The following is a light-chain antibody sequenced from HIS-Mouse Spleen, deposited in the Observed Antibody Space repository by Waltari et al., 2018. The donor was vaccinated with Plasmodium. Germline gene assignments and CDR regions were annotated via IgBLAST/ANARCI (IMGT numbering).Light chain of an antibody. J-gene: IGLJ2*01. Sequence: SYELTQPPSVSVSPGPTASITCSGDTLGDKYACWYQQKPGQSPVLVIYQDSKRPSGSPERFSGSNSGNTATLTISGTQAMDEADYYCQAWDSSTVVFGGGTKLTVL. CDR2: QDS. V-gene: IGLV3-1*01. CDR3: QAWDSSTVV. CDR1: TLGDKY.